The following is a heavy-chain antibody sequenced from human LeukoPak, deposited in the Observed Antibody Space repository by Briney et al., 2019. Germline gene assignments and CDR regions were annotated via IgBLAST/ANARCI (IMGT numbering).Heavy chain of an antibody. V-gene: IGHV3-7*03. CDR3: VRDGVPERWLHLGY. D-gene: IGHD5-24*01. CDR2: IKQDRSEK. Sequence: GGSLRLSCAASGFTFSSYAMSWVRQAPGKGLEWVANIKQDRSEKYYVDSVKGRFTISRDNGKNSLYLQMNSLRAEDTAVYYCVRDGVPERWLHLGYWGQGTLVTVSS. CDR1: GFTFSSYA. J-gene: IGHJ4*02.